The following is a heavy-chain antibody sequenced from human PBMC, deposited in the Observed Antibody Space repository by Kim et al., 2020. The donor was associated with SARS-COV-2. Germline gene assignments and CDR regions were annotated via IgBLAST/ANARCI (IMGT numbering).Heavy chain of an antibody. CDR3: ARNPHYDYVWGSYRYHWYFDL. V-gene: IGHV4-34*01. Sequence: SETLSLTCAVYGGSFSGYYWSWIRQPPGKGLEWIGEINHSGSTNYNPSLKSRVTISVDTSKNQFSLKLSSVTAADTAVYYCARNPHYDYVWGSYRYHWYFDLWGRGTLVTVSS. CDR2: INHSGST. CDR1: GGSFSGYY. D-gene: IGHD3-16*02. J-gene: IGHJ2*01.